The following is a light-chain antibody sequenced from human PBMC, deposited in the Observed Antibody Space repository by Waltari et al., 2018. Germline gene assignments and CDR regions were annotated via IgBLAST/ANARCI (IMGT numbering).Light chain of an antibody. CDR2: WAS. Sequence: DIVLTQSPDSLAVSRGERATISCKSSQSVFSRSSNKNYLAWYQQKPGQPPKLIAYWASTRESGVPVRFSASGSGTDFTLTISGLQAEDVAVYYCQQYYSDPKTFGQGTKVEIK. CDR1: QSVFSRSSNKNY. J-gene: IGKJ1*01. CDR3: QQYYSDPKT. V-gene: IGKV4-1*01.